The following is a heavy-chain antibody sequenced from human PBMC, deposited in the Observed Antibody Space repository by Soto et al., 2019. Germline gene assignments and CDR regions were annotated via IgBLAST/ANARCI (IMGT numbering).Heavy chain of an antibody. Sequence: GASVKVSCKSSGGTFSSHSINWVRQAPGQGLEWMGGIIPIFGPANFAKKFQGRVTITADESTSTAYMELSSLRSEDTAVYYCARGPQTTVTRFDPWGQGTLVTVSS. CDR3: ARGPQTTVTRFDP. J-gene: IGHJ5*02. V-gene: IGHV1-69*13. CDR1: GGTFSSHS. D-gene: IGHD4-17*01. CDR2: IIPIFGPA.